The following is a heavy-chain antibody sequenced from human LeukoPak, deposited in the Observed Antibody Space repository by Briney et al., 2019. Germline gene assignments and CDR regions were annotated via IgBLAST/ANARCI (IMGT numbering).Heavy chain of an antibody. J-gene: IGHJ4*02. D-gene: IGHD3-10*01. V-gene: IGHV4-59*01. CDR2: IYYSRST. CDR1: GDSISNYY. CDR3: ARVHYYGSVLSSYFDF. Sequence: SETLSLTCTVSGDSISNYYWSWVRQPPGKGLEWVGYIYYSRSTKYNPSLKSRVIISVNTSKNQFSLKLSSVTAADTAVYYCARVHYYGSVLSSYFDFWRQGTLVTVSS.